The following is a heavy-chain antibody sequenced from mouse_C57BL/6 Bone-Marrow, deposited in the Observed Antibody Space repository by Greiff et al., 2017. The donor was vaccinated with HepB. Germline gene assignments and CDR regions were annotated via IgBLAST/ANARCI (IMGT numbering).Heavy chain of an antibody. J-gene: IGHJ3*01. CDR1: GFTFSDYY. Sequence: EVKLMESEGGLVQPGSSMKLSCIASGFTFSDYYMAWVRQVPEKGLEWVANINYDGSSTYYLDSLKSRFIISRDNAKNILYLQMSSLKSEDTATYYCARDELGFAYWGQGTLVTVSA. V-gene: IGHV5-16*01. CDR2: INYDGSST. CDR3: ARDELGFAY. D-gene: IGHD3-3*01.